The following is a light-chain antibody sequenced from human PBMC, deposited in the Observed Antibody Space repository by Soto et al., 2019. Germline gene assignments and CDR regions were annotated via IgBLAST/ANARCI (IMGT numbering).Light chain of an antibody. V-gene: IGKV1-39*01. CDR1: QSISSY. CDR3: QQYYSYPPIT. Sequence: DIQITQSPSSLSASVGDRVTITSRASQSISSYLNWYQQKPGKAPKLXXYAASSLQSGVPSRFSGSGSGTDFTLTISCLQSEDFATYYCQQYYSYPPITFGQGTRLEIK. J-gene: IGKJ5*01. CDR2: AAS.